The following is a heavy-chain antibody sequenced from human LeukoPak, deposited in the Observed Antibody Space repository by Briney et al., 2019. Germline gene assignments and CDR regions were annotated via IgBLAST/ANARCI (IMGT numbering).Heavy chain of an antibody. CDR2: IDSGSSSI. D-gene: IGHD6-13*01. V-gene: IGHV3-48*04. CDR3: ARRGSSWCFDP. CDR1: GFTFSTYS. J-gene: IGHJ5*02. Sequence: GGSLRLSCAASGFTFSTYSMNWVRQAPGKGLEWVSYIDSGSSSIYYADSVKGRFTISRDNAKNSLYLQMNSLRAEDTAVYYCARRGSSWCFDPWGQGTLVTVSS.